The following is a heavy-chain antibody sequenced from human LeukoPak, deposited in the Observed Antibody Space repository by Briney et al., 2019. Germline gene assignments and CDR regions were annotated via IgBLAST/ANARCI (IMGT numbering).Heavy chain of an antibody. CDR1: GGSISSGDYY. D-gene: IGHD3-22*01. Sequence: SETLSLTCTVSGGSISSGDYYWSWIRQPPGKGLEWIAYMYYSGSTYYNPSLKSRVTMSADTSKNQLSLKLSSVTAADTAVHYCARPYYYDSRIDPWGQGILVTFSS. J-gene: IGHJ5*02. V-gene: IGHV4-30-4*01. CDR2: MYYSGST. CDR3: ARPYYYDSRIDP.